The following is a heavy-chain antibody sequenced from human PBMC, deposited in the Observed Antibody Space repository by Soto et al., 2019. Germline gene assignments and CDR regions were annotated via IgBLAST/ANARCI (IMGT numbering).Heavy chain of an antibody. CDR1: GFTFSSYA. Sequence: EEQMLESGGGLIQPGGSLKLSCAASGFTFSSYAMSWVRQAPGKGLQWVSTISGVDYSTYYADSVKGRFSITRDNSKNTLYLQMNSLRAEDTAVYYCAKVRETPGWTSYYYAMDVWGQGTTVTVSS. D-gene: IGHD1-26*01. CDR3: AKVRETPGWTSYYYAMDV. J-gene: IGHJ6*02. CDR2: ISGVDYST. V-gene: IGHV3-23*01.